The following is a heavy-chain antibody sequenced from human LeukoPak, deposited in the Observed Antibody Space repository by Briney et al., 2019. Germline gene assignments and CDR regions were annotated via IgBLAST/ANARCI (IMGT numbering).Heavy chain of an antibody. CDR3: AKVSHYSWGALRDYYYYMDV. J-gene: IGHJ6*03. D-gene: IGHD7-27*01. CDR1: GFTFSSYG. V-gene: IGHV3-33*06. Sequence: PGGSLRLSCAASGFTFSSYGMHWVRQAPAKGLEGVAVIWYDGSNKYYADSVKGRFTISRDNSKNTLYLQMNSLRAEDTAVYYCAKVSHYSWGALRDYYYYMDVWGKGTTVTVSS. CDR2: IWYDGSNK.